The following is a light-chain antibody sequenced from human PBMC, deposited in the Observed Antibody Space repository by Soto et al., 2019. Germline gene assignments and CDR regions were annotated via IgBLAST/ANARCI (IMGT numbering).Light chain of an antibody. CDR2: DAS. J-gene: IGKJ1*01. Sequence: EIVLTQSPGTLSLSPGERATLSCRASQSVTNNYVAWYQQKPGQAPRLLIHDASSRATGIPDRFSGGGSGTDFTITISRLEPEDFAVYFCQQPAHSPLTFGQGTRVDIK. V-gene: IGKV3-20*01. CDR3: QQPAHSPLT. CDR1: QSVTNNY.